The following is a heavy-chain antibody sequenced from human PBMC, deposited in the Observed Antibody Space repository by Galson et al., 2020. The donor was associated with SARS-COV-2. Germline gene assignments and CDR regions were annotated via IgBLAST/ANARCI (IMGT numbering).Heavy chain of an antibody. CDR1: GFTISSHS. D-gene: IGHD2-21*02. CDR2: YLNDGTKK. CDR3: TGDSGGYWSWPF. Sequence: TGGSMRLSCAASGFTISSHSMHWVRQAPGKGLEWVALYLNDGTKKTYAESVTGRFLVSRDDSKNTLYLQMNSLMPEDTAAFYCTGDSGGYWSWPFGGQGTMVTVSS. V-gene: IGHV3-30*04. J-gene: IGHJ3*01.